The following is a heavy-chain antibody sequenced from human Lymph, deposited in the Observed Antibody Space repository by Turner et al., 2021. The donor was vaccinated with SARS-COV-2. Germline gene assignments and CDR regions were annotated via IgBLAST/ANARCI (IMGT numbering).Heavy chain of an antibody. V-gene: IGHV4-59*01. D-gene: IGHD2-21*02. CDR2: IYYRGST. Sequence: QVQLQESGPRLVKPLETLSLPCTVSGGSMNSNYWSWIRQPPGKRLEWIGYIYYRGSTNYNPSLESRVTISVDTSRNQFSLNLTSVTAADTAIYCCARETVNNWVDPWGQGTLVTVSS. J-gene: IGHJ5*02. CDR1: GGSMNSNY. CDR3: ARETVNNWVDP.